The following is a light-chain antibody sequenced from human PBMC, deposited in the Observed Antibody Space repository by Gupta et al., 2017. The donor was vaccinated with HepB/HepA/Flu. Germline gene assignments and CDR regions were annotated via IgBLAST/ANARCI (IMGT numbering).Light chain of an antibody. Sequence: EIVMTQSPATLSVSPGERATLSCRASQTVRGNLAWYQQKPGQAPRLLIYGASTTATGIPARFSGSGSGTEFTLTISSLQSEDFAVYYRQQYNDWPRTFGQGTKVEIK. CDR1: QTVRGN. CDR3: QQYNDWPRT. V-gene: IGKV3-15*01. CDR2: GAS. J-gene: IGKJ1*01.